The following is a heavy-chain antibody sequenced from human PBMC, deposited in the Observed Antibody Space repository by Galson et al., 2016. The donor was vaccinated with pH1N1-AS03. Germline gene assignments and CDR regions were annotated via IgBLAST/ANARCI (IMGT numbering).Heavy chain of an antibody. V-gene: IGHV3-30*02. CDR1: GFTFNTFG. CDR3: SNTPY. J-gene: IGHJ4*02. Sequence: SLRLSCAASGFTFNTFGMHWVRQAPGKGLEWVAFIWYDAVKIYYADSVKGRFTVSRDNSKNMLYLQMNSLRTEDTAMYYCSNTPYWGQGTLVTVSS. CDR2: IWYDAVKI.